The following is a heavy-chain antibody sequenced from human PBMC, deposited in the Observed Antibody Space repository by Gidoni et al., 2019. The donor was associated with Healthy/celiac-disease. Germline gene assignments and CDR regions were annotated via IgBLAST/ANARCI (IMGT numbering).Heavy chain of an antibody. J-gene: IGHJ4*02. CDR2: ITVTGVTT. CDR1: GFTFSSYA. Sequence: EVQLLESGGGLVQPGGSQRLSCAASGFTFSSYARSWVRQAPGKGLEWVSAITVTGVTTFYADSVKGRFTVSRDNSRNTLYLQMNSLRAEDTAVYYCAKDMSGYAAGTELDYWGQGTLVTVSS. CDR3: AKDMSGYAAGTELDY. V-gene: IGHV3-23*01. D-gene: IGHD6-19*01.